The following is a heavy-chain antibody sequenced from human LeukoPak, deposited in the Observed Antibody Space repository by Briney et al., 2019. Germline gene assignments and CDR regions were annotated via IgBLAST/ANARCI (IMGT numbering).Heavy chain of an antibody. D-gene: IGHD1-26*01. J-gene: IGHJ4*02. CDR2: IIDSGNSL. CDR3: AKDPIFSGSYGVFDS. CDR1: GFTFSSYA. Sequence: GGSLRLSCAASGFTFSSYAMSWVRQAPGKGLEWVSTIIDSGNSLYYADSVEGRFTISRDNSKNTLYLQMNSLRAGDTAVYYCAKDPIFSGSYGVFDSWGQGTLVTVSS. V-gene: IGHV3-23*01.